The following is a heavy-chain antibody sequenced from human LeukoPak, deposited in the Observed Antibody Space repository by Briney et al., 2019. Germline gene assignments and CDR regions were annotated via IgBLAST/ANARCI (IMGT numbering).Heavy chain of an antibody. V-gene: IGHV3-30*02. D-gene: IGHD3-9*01. CDR1: KFTFSTYG. Sequence: GGSLRLSCAASKFTFSTYGMNWVRQAPGKGLEWVAFIRYDGSKKYYADSVKGRFTISRDNSKDTLYLQMNSLRPEDTAVYYCAKSHINYDILGAIDYWGQGTLVTVSS. CDR3: AKSHINYDILGAIDY. CDR2: IRYDGSKK. J-gene: IGHJ4*02.